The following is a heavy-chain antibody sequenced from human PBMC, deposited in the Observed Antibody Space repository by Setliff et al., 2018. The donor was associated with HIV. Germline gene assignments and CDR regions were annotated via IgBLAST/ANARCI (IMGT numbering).Heavy chain of an antibody. CDR1: GYSFINYG. CDR2: ISAYTGHT. CDR3: TSDITAAGKGGN. Sequence: ASVKVSCKASGYSFINYGISWVRQAPGQGLEWMGWISAYTGHTDYASRLLGRVTLTTDTSTSTAYMELRSLSSDDTAVYFCTSDITAAGKGGNWGQGTLVTVSS. V-gene: IGHV1-18*01. D-gene: IGHD6-13*01. J-gene: IGHJ4*02.